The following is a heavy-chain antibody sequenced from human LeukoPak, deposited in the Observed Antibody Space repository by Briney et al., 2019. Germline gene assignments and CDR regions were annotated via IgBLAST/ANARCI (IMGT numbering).Heavy chain of an antibody. D-gene: IGHD5/OR15-5a*01. V-gene: IGHV3-7*01. CDR3: ARGFYDGVNWFDP. Sequence: GGSLRLSCEASGFTFTSHWMSWVRQAPGKGLEWVANIKQDGNEKYYVESVKGRFIISRDNAKNSLYLQMNSLRAEDTAVYYCARGFYDGVNWFDPWGQGTLVTVSS. CDR1: GFTFTSHW. J-gene: IGHJ5*02. CDR2: IKQDGNEK.